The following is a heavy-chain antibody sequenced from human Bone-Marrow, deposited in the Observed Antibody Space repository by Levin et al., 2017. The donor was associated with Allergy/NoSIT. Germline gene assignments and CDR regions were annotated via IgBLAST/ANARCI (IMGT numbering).Heavy chain of an antibody. D-gene: IGHD1-26*01. Sequence: SGGSLRLSCATSGFTFSTYAMNWVRQAPGKGLEWIASINSGSNSIKYADSVKGRFTISRDNAKKSLYLQMSSLRAEDSAVYFCASGGGSYNYWGQGTLVTVSS. CDR2: INSGSNSI. V-gene: IGHV3-21*01. J-gene: IGHJ4*02. CDR1: GFTFSTYA. CDR3: ASGGGSYNY.